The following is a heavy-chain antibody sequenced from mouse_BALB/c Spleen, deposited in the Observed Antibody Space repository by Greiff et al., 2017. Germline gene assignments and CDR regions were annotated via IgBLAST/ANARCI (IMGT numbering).Heavy chain of an antibody. CDR1: GFTFSSYT. D-gene: IGHD2-3*01. V-gene: IGHV5-12-2*01. CDR3: ARGGGYYVYAMDY. CDR2: ISNGGGST. J-gene: IGHJ4*01. Sequence: EVKLVESGGGLVQPGGSLKLSCAASGFTFSSYTMSWVRQTPEKRLEWVAYISNGGGSTYYPDTVKGRFTISRDNAKNTLYLQMSSLKSEDTAMYYCARGGGYYVYAMDYWGQGTSVTVSS.